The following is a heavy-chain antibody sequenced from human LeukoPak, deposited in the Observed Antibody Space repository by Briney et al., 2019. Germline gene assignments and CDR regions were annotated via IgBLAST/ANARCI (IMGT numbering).Heavy chain of an antibody. CDR1: GYTFTSYG. J-gene: IGHJ4*02. Sequence: ASVKVSCKASGYTFTSYGISWVRQAPGQGPEWMGWISAYNGNTNYAQKLQGRVTMTTDTSTSTAYMELRSLRSDDTAVYYCARDTWGRDIVVVPAAIFSSLFDYWGQGTLVTVSS. CDR2: ISAYNGNT. CDR3: ARDTWGRDIVVVPAAIFSSLFDY. D-gene: IGHD2-2*02. V-gene: IGHV1-18*01.